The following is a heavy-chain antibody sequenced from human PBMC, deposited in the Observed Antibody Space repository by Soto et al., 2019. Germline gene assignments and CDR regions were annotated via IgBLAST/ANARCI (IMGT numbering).Heavy chain of an antibody. D-gene: IGHD1-1*01. CDR2: IIPILGIA. CDR1: GGTFSSYT. Sequence: QVQLVQSGAEVKKPGSSVKVSCKASGGTFSSYTISWVRQAPGQGLEWMGRIIPILGIANYAQKFQGRVTITADKSTSTAYMELISLRSEDTAVYYCARTNDDYYYGMDVWGQGTTVTVSS. CDR3: ARTNDDYYYGMDV. V-gene: IGHV1-69*02. J-gene: IGHJ6*02.